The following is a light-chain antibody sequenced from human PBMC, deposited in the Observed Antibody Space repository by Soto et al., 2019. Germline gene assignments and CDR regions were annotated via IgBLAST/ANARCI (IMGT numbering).Light chain of an antibody. Sequence: EIVMTQSPATLSVSPGERATLSCRASQSVRSNLAWYQQKPAQAPRLLIYGASTRATGIPARFSGSGSGTEFTLTISSLQSEDFAVYYCQQYNNWPPYTFGQGTKLEIK. V-gene: IGKV3-15*01. CDR3: QQYNNWPPYT. CDR2: GAS. J-gene: IGKJ2*01. CDR1: QSVRSN.